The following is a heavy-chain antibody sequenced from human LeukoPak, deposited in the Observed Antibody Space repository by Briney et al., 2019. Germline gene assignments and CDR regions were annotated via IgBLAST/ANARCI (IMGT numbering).Heavy chain of an antibody. CDR2: MNLNSGNT. CDR3: AQVDDYGDYLDY. J-gene: IGHJ4*02. V-gene: IGHV1-8*01. D-gene: IGHD4-17*01. Sequence: ASVKVSCKASGYTFTSYDINWVRQATVRGREWMGWMNLNSGNTGYAQKFQGRVTMTRNTSISTAYMELSSLRSEDTAVYYCAQVDDYGDYLDYWGQGTLVTVSS. CDR1: GYTFTSYD.